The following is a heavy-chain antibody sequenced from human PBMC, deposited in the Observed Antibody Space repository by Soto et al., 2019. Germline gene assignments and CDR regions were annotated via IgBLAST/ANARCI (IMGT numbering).Heavy chain of an antibody. V-gene: IGHV4-4*02. CDR3: ARPAGTAVVTPGTFEF. CDR1: GGSISSSNW. D-gene: IGHD6-19*01. CDR2: ISHSGNS. Sequence: QVQLQESGPGLVKPSGTLSLTCAVSGGSISSSNWWTWVRQPPGKGLEWIGEISHSGNSNYNPSLKGRVTVPXXNXKXPFSPKLCSVTAADTAVYYCARPAGTAVVTPGTFEFWGQGTMVTVSS. J-gene: IGHJ3*01.